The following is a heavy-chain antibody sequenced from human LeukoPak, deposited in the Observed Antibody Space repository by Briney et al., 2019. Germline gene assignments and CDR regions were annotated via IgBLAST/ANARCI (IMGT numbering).Heavy chain of an antibody. CDR2: IYYSGST. Sequence: PSETLSLTCTVSGGSISSSSYYWGWIRQPPGKGLEWIGSIYYSGSTYYNPSLKSRVTISVDTSKNQFSLKLSSVTAADTAVYYCARAGPPFDYWGQGTLVTVSS. J-gene: IGHJ4*02. D-gene: IGHD1-1*01. CDR1: GGSISSSSYY. V-gene: IGHV4-39*01. CDR3: ARAGPPFDY.